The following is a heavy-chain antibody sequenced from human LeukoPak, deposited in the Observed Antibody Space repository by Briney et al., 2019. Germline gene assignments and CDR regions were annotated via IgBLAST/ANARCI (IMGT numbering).Heavy chain of an antibody. D-gene: IGHD3-10*01. Sequence: ASVKVSCKASGYTFTGYYMHWVRQAPGQGREWMGWINPNSGGTNYAQKFQGRVTMTRDTSISTAYMELSRLRSDDTAVYYCARDFYYGSGSIDYWGQGTLVTVSS. V-gene: IGHV1-2*02. J-gene: IGHJ4*02. CDR3: ARDFYYGSGSIDY. CDR2: INPNSGGT. CDR1: GYTFTGYY.